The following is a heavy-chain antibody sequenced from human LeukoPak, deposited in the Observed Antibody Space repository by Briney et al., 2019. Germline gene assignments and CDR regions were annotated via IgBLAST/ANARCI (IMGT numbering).Heavy chain of an antibody. J-gene: IGHJ4*02. D-gene: IGHD6-13*01. CDR1: GFTFSSYG. V-gene: IGHV3-33*01. CDR2: ICYDGRNK. CDR3: ARVPYSSSSGSGDY. Sequence: GKSLRLSCAASGFTFSSYGMHWVRQAPGKGLEWVSVICYDGRNKHYADSVKGRFTISRDNARNTLFLQMNSLRAEDTAVYYCARVPYSSSSGSGDYWGQGTLVTVSS.